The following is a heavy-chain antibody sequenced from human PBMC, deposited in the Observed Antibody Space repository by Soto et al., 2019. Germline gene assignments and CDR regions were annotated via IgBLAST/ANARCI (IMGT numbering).Heavy chain of an antibody. V-gene: IGHV3-21*01. CDR3: ARDIAAAGIVY. D-gene: IGHD6-13*01. CDR1: GFTFSSYS. J-gene: IGHJ4*02. Sequence: EVQLVESGGGLVKPGGSLRLSCAASGFTFSSYSMNWVRQAPGEGLEWVSSISSGSSYIYYADSVKGRFTISRDNAKNSRYLQMNSLRAEDTAVYYCARDIAAAGIVYWGQGTLVTVSS. CDR2: ISSGSSYI.